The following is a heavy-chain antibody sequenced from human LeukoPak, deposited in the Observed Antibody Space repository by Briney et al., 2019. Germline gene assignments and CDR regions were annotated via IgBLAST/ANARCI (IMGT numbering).Heavy chain of an antibody. CDR2: IKSKTDGGTT. J-gene: IGHJ4*02. Sequence: GGSLRLSCAASGFTFSNAWMSRVRQAPGKGLEWVGRIKSKTDGGTTDYAAPVKGRFTISRDDSKNTLYLQMNSLKTEDTAVYYCTTEVYSSGWYFYWGQGTLVTVSS. D-gene: IGHD6-19*01. CDR1: GFTFSNAW. V-gene: IGHV3-15*01. CDR3: TTEVYSSGWYFY.